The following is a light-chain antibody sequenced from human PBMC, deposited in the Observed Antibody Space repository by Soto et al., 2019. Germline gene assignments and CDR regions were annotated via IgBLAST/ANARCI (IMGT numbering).Light chain of an antibody. Sequence: DIQMPQSPSSLSASVGDRVTITCRASQGVSAYLHWYQQRQGTAPNLLIYAASYLLSGVPSRFSGSGSGTNFPHTISSLQPEDFATYYFQQSYKTPHTFGQGTKLETK. CDR3: QQSYKTPHT. J-gene: IGKJ2*01. V-gene: IGKV1-39*01. CDR2: AAS. CDR1: QGVSAY.